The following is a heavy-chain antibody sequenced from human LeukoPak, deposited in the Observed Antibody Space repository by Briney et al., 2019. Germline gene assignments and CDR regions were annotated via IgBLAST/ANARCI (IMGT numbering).Heavy chain of an antibody. J-gene: IGHJ3*02. CDR3: ARDSGYYLPHAFDI. V-gene: IGHV4-59*01. CDR2: IYYSGST. CDR1: GGSISSYY. D-gene: IGHD3-22*01. Sequence: PSETLSLICTVRGGSISSYYWIWIRQPPGKGLEGIGYIYYSGSTNYDPSLKSRVTISVDTSKNQFSLKLSSVTAADTAVYYCARDSGYYLPHAFDIWGQGTMVTVSS.